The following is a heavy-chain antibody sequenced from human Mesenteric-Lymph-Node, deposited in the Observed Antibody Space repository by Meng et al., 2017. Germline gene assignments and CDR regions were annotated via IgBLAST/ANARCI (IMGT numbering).Heavy chain of an antibody. J-gene: IGHJ6*02. CDR1: GFTFSSYE. Sequence: GGSLRLSCAASGFTFSSYEMNWVRQAPGKGLEWVGRIKSKTDGGTTDYAAPVKGRFTISRDDSKNTLYLQMNSLKTEDTAVYYCTTWLDTAMVRNYYGMDVWGQGTTVTVSS. CDR3: TTWLDTAMVRNYYGMDV. D-gene: IGHD5-18*01. V-gene: IGHV3-15*01. CDR2: IKSKTDGGTT.